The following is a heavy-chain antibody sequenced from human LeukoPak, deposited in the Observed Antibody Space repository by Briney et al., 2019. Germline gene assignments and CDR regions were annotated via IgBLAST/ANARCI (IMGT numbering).Heavy chain of an antibody. J-gene: IGHJ4*02. CDR1: GFTFTSYA. CDR3: VKGQALSKYYFDY. D-gene: IGHD5/OR15-5a*01. Sequence: GGSLRLSCSASGFTFTSYAMHWVRQAPGKGLECVSTISSNGGSTYSADSVKGRFTISRDNSKNTLYLQMSSLRPEDTAVYYCVKGQALSKYYFDYWGQGTLVTVSS. V-gene: IGHV3-64D*06. CDR2: ISSNGGST.